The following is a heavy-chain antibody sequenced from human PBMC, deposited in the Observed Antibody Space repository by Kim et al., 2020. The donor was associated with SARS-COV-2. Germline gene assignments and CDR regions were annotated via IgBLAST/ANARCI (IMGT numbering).Heavy chain of an antibody. V-gene: IGHV3-66*01. D-gene: IGHD5-18*01. CDR2: IYSGGST. J-gene: IGHJ4*02. Sequence: GGSLRLSCAASGFTVSSNYMSWVRQAPGKGLEWVSVIYSGGSTYYADSVKGRFTISRDNSKNTLYLQMNSLRAEDTAVYYCARGLQLWLFGVAFDYWGQGTLVTVSS. CDR1: GFTVSSNY. CDR3: ARGLQLWLFGVAFDY.